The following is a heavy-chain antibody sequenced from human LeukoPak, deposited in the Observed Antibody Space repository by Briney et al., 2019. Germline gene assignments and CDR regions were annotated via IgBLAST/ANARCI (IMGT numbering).Heavy chain of an antibody. Sequence: GGSLRLSCAASGFTFSDYYMSWIRQAPGKGLEWVSYISSSSSTIYYADSVKGRFTISRDNAKNSLYLQMNSLRAEDTAVYYCARDVVVPAATYYYYYYGMDVWGQGTTVTVSS. J-gene: IGHJ6*02. D-gene: IGHD2-2*01. CDR1: GFTFSDYY. V-gene: IGHV3-11*01. CDR2: ISSSSSTI. CDR3: ARDVVVPAATYYYYYYGMDV.